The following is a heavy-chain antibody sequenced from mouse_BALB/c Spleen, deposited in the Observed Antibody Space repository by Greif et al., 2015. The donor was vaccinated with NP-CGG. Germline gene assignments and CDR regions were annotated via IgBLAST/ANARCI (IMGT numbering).Heavy chain of an antibody. D-gene: IGHD2-2*01. CDR3: ASVWLRQDYYAMDY. CDR2: ISYSGST. Sequence: DVMLVESGPSLVKPSQTLSLTCSVTGDSITSGYWNWIRKFPGNKLEYMGYISYSGSTYYNPSLKSRISITRDTSKNQYYLQLNSVTTEDTATYYCASVWLRQDYYAMDYWGQGTSVTVSS. V-gene: IGHV3-8*02. J-gene: IGHJ4*01. CDR1: GDSITSGY.